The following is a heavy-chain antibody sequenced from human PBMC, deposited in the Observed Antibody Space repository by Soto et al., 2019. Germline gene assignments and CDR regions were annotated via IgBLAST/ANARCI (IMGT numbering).Heavy chain of an antibody. J-gene: IGHJ4*02. CDR1: GIDLENYG. CDR2: ISSDGTTK. D-gene: IGHD5-18*01. Sequence: QVHLVESGGGVVHPGRSLRLSCVASGIDLENYGIHWVRQAPGEGLEWVAVISSDGTTKSYIDSVRGRFTISSDNSRSTVFLQMNSLRREDTAMYYCVKDGGGVRYNYNIRGDSWGQGTQVTVSS. CDR3: VKDGGGVRYNYNIRGDS. V-gene: IGHV3-30*18.